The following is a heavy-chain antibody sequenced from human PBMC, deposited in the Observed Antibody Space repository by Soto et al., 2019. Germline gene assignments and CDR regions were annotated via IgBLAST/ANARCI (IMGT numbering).Heavy chain of an antibody. J-gene: IGHJ4*02. Sequence: GGSLRLSCAGSGFTFSSYAMSWVRQAPGKGLEWVSAISGSGDYTYYADSVKGRFTISRDNTKNTLYLQMNSLRAEDTAVYYCAKRGTTSGYYFDYWGQGTLVTVSS. CDR1: GFTFSSYA. CDR3: AKRGTTSGYYFDY. CDR2: ISGSGDYT. D-gene: IGHD3-22*01. V-gene: IGHV3-23*01.